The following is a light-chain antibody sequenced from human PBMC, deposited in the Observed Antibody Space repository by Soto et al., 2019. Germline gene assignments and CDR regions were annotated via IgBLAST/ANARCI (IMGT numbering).Light chain of an antibody. CDR2: GAS. CDR1: QSVSSN. V-gene: IGKV3-15*01. Sequence: EIVMTQSPATLSVSSGERATLSCRASQSVSSNLAWYQQKAGQAPRLLIYGASTRATGVPARFSGSGSGTEFTLTISSLQSEDFAVYYCHQYITWPPGTFGQGTKVEIK. J-gene: IGKJ1*01. CDR3: HQYITWPPGT.